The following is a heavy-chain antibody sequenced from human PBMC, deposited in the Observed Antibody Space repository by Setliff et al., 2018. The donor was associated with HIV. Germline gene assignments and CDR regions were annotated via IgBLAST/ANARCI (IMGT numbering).Heavy chain of an antibody. CDR1: GGSFSGYY. CDR3: ASGLFMVWGEFDY. J-gene: IGHJ4*02. D-gene: IGHD3-10*01. V-gene: IGHV4-34*01. Sequence: SETLSLTCAVYGGSFSGYYWSWIRQPPGKGLEWIGEINHSGSTNYNPSLKSRVTISVDTSKNQFSLKLSSVTAADTAVYYCASGLFMVWGEFDYWGQGTLVTVSS. CDR2: INHSGST.